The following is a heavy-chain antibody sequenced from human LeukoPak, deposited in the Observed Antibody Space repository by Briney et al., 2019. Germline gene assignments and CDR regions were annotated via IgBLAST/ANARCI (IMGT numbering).Heavy chain of an antibody. CDR3: ARDKIVGPTRFDY. V-gene: IGHV3-21*01. J-gene: IGHJ4*02. Sequence: RGSLRLSCAASGFTFSSYSLNWVRQAPGKGLEWASSISSSSSYIYYADSVKGRFTISRDNDKNSLYLQMNSLRAEDTAVYYCARDKIVGPTRFDYWGQGILVTVSS. D-gene: IGHD1-26*01. CDR1: GFTFSSYS. CDR2: ISSSSSYI.